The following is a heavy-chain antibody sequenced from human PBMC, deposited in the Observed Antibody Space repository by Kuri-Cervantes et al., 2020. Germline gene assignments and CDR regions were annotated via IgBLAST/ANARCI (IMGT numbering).Heavy chain of an antibody. CDR3: AAEIYDSSGYYYVGAFDI. V-gene: IGHV1-58*01. J-gene: IGHJ3*02. D-gene: IGHD3-22*01. CDR1: GFTFTSSA. CDR2: IVVGSGNT. Sequence: SVKVSCKASGFTFTSSAVQWVRQARGQRLEWTGWIVVGSGNTNYAQKFQERVTVTRDMSTSTAYMELSSLRSEDTAVYYCAAEIYDSSGYYYVGAFDIWGQGTMVTVSS.